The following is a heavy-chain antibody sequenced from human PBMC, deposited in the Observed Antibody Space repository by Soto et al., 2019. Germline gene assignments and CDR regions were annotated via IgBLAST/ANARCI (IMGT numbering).Heavy chain of an antibody. J-gene: IGHJ5*02. D-gene: IGHD3-16*01. CDR3: AGGSRFDP. Sequence: QVQLLESGPKLVKPSQTLSLTCTVSGASITTAYYWTWVRQHPVKGLEWIGHIYYSGSTYYNPSLKSRLNISLDTSKNQFSLQLDSMTAADTAIYYCAGGSRFDPWGQGTQVTVSS. CDR1: GASITTAYY. CDR2: IYYSGST. V-gene: IGHV4-31*03.